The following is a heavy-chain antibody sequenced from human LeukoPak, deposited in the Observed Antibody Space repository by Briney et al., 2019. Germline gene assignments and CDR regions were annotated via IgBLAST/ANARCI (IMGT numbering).Heavy chain of an antibody. D-gene: IGHD2-15*01. J-gene: IGHJ3*01. CDR3: AKDGSNDWRWGAFDV. V-gene: IGHV3-23*01. Sequence: GGSLRLSCAASGFTFSTYALSWVRQAPGKGLEWVSSIVGSGSSTFYADSVKGRFSISRDNSKHTLYLQMNTLRADDTAVYYCAKDGSNDWRWGAFDVWGQGTMVTVSS. CDR2: IVGSGSST. CDR1: GFTFSTYA.